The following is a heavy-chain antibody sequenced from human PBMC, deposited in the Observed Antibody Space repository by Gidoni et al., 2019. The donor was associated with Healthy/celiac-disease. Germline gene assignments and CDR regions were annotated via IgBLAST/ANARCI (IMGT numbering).Heavy chain of an antibody. J-gene: IGHJ4*02. V-gene: IGHV3-23*04. Sequence: EVQLVESGGGLVQPGGSLRLSCAASGFTFSSYAMSWVRQAPGKGLEWVSAISGSGGSTYYADSVKGRFTISRDNSKNTLYLQMNSLRAEDTAVYYCAKGPYSGSWYTPYYFDYWGQGTLVTVSS. CDR1: GFTFSSYA. CDR3: AKGPYSGSWYTPYYFDY. D-gene: IGHD6-13*01. CDR2: ISGSGGST.